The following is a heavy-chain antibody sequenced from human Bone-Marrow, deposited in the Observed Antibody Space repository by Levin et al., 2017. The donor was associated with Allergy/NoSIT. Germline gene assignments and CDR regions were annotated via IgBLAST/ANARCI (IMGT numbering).Heavy chain of an antibody. CDR3: ARELRSQYVYFEFHAMDV. J-gene: IGHJ6*02. CDR1: GSPISSGYY. Sequence: SETLSLTCSVSGSPISSGYYWAWIRQPPGKGLEWIGSMYHSGSTYYNPSLSSRVTISVDTSRNEFSLKLSSVTAADTAVYYCARELRSQYVYFEFHAMDVWGQGTTVTVSS. V-gene: IGHV4-38-2*02. D-gene: IGHD3-22*01. CDR2: MYHSGST.